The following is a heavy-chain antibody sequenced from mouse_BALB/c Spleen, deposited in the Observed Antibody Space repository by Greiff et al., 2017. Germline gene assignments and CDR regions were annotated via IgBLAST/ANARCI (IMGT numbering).Heavy chain of an antibody. D-gene: IGHD2-1*01. CDR2: INPSNGGT. CDR3: TIKGNYYGQYYFDY. V-gene: IGHV1S16*01. Sequence: VHLQQPGAELVKPGAPVKLSCKASCYTFTSSWLHWVNLRPGQGFEWFEEINPSNGGTNYNEKFKRKATLTVDKPSSTAYMQLSSLTSEDSAVYYCTIKGNYYGQYYFDYWGQGTTLTVSS. CDR1: CYTFTSSW. J-gene: IGHJ2*01.